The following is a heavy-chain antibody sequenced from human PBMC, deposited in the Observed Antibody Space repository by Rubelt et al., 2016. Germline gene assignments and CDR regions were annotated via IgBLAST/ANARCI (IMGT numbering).Heavy chain of an antibody. Sequence: QVQLVQSGAEVKKPGASVKVSCKASGYTFTGYYMHWVRQAPGQGLAWMGWLNPNSGGRNQAQKVQGWVTMNRGTSSSTAYMGVSRLRSDDTAVYYCARGEGVVIDYWGQGTLVTVSS. J-gene: IGHJ4*02. D-gene: IGHD3-3*01. CDR3: ARGEGVVIDY. V-gene: IGHV1-2*04. CDR2: LNPNSGGR. CDR1: GYTFTGYY.